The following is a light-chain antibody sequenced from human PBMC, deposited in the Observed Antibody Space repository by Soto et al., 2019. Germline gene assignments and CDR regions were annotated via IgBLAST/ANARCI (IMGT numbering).Light chain of an antibody. CDR3: HQRQSWPRT. J-gene: IGKJ1*01. CDR2: AAS. Sequence: EIVLTQSPGTLSLCPGERATLSCRASQSVSSSYLAWYQQKPGQAPRLLIYAASNRATGIPARFSGSGSETDFTLTISDVEPEDFAVYYCHQRQSWPRTFGQGTKVDIK. V-gene: IGKV3D-20*02. CDR1: QSVSSSY.